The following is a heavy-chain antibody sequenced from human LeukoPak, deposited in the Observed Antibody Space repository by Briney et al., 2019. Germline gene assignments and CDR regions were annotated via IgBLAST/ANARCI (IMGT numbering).Heavy chain of an antibody. CDR3: VRYVDVVATSDAFDI. D-gene: IGHD5-12*01. J-gene: IGHJ3*02. V-gene: IGHV4-34*10. Sequence: SETLSLTCAVYGGSFSGYYWSWIRQPPGKGLEWIGEINHSGSTNYNPSLKSRVTMSADTSNNQFSLKLSSVTAADTAVYYCVRYVDVVATSDAFDIWGQGTMVTVSS. CDR2: INHSGST. CDR1: GGSFSGYY.